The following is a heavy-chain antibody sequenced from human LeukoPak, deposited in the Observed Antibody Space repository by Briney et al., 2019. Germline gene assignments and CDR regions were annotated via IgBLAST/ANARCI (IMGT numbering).Heavy chain of an antibody. CDR2: ISGSGGST. CDR3: AKGLYRSGWYGDY. V-gene: IGHV3-23*01. Sequence: PGGSLRLSCAASGFTFSSYAMSWVRQAPGKGLEWVSAISGSGGSTDYADSVKGRFTISRDNSKNTLYLQMNSLRAEDTAVYYCAKGLYRSGWYGDYWGQGTLVTVSS. CDR1: GFTFSSYA. D-gene: IGHD6-19*01. J-gene: IGHJ4*02.